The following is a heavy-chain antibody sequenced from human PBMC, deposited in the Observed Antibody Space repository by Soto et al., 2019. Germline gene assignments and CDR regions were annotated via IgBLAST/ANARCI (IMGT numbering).Heavy chain of an antibody. CDR1: GFTFDDYA. CDR2: ISWNSGNI. J-gene: IGHJ4*02. V-gene: IGHV3-9*01. CDR3: AKDVRPRYYYDTTGYYRDY. D-gene: IGHD3-22*01. Sequence: PGGSLRLSCAASGFTFDDYAMHWVRQAPGKGLEWVSGISWNSGNIAYADSVMGRFTISRDNAENTLYLQMNSLRAEDTAVYYCAKDVRPRYYYDTTGYYRDYWGQGTLVTVPS.